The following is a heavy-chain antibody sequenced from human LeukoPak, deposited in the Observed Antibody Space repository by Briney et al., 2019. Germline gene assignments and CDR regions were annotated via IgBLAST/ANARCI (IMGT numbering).Heavy chain of an antibody. CDR3: ARGRPTAMVTPFDY. Sequence: GGSLRLSCAAPGFTFSSYAMHWVRQAPGKGLEWVAVISYDGSNKYYADSVKGRFTISRDNSKNTLYLQMNSLRAEDTAVYYCARGRPTAMVTPFDYWGQGTLVTVSS. CDR2: ISYDGSNK. D-gene: IGHD5-18*01. V-gene: IGHV3-30*04. CDR1: GFTFSSYA. J-gene: IGHJ4*02.